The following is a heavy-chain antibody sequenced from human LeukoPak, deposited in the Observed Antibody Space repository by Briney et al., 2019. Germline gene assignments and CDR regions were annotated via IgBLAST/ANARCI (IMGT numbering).Heavy chain of an antibody. J-gene: IGHJ2*01. CDR2: INSDGSSA. V-gene: IGHV3-74*01. D-gene: IGHD3-10*01. CDR1: GFTFSSYW. Sequence: GGSLRLSCAASGFTFSSYWMHWVRQAPGKGLVWVSRINSDGSSASYADSVKGRLTISRDNAKNTLYLQMNSLRAEDTAVYYCAGSTLFYEDWYFDLWGRGTLVTVSS. CDR3: AGSTLFYEDWYFDL.